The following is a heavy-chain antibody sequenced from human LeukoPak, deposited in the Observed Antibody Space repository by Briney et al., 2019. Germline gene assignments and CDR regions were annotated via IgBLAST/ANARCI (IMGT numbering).Heavy chain of an antibody. CDR2: IYHSGST. CDR3: ARVRGRPPRVYFDY. CDR1: GGSISSGGYS. D-gene: IGHD3-10*01. V-gene: IGHV4-30-2*01. J-gene: IGHJ4*02. Sequence: PSETLSLTCAVSGGSISSGGYSWSWIRQPPGKGLEWIGYIYHSGSTYYNPSLKSRVTISVDRSKNQFSLKLSSVTAADTAVYYCARVRGRPPRVYFDYWGQGTLVTVSS.